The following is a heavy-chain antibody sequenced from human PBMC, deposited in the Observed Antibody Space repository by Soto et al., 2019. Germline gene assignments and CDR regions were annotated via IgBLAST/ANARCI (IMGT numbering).Heavy chain of an antibody. D-gene: IGHD3-22*01. V-gene: IGHV1-18*01. J-gene: IGHJ4*02. CDR1: GYTFTSYG. CDR2: ISAYNGNT. CDR3: ARDREPDITMIVVVISPPPLGY. Sequence: ASVKVSYKASGYTFTSYGISWVRQAPGQGLEWMGWISAYNGNTNYAQKLQGRVTMTTDTSTSTAYMELRSLRSDDTAVYYCARDREPDITMIVVVISPPPLGYWGQGTLVTVSS.